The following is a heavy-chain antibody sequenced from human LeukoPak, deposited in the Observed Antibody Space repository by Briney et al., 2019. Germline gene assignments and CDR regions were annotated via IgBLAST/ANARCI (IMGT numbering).Heavy chain of an antibody. J-gene: IGHJ3*02. V-gene: IGHV1-2*02. Sequence: ASVKVSCKASGYTFTGNYMHWVRQAPGQGLEWMGWINPNSGGTNYVQKFQGRVTMTRDTSISTAYMELSRLRSDDTAVYYCAREIPGGYAFDIWGQGTMVTVSS. CDR3: AREIPGGYAFDI. CDR1: GYTFTGNY. D-gene: IGHD5-18*01. CDR2: INPNSGGT.